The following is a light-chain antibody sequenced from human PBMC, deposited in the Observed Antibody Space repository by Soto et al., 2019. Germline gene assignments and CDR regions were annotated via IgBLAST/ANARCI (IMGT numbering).Light chain of an antibody. CDR1: SSDVGDYNY. Sequence: QSALTQPRSVSESPGQSVTISCTGTSSDVGDYNYVSWYQQHPGTAPKLMIYDVIKRPSGVPDRSSGSKSGNTASLTISWLKAEDEADYYCCSYAGSYTWVFGGGTKLTVL. CDR2: DVI. CDR3: CSYAGSYTWV. V-gene: IGLV2-11*01. J-gene: IGLJ3*02.